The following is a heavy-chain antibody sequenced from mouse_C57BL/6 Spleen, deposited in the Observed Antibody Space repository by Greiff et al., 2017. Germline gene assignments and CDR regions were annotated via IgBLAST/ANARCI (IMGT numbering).Heavy chain of an antibody. CDR1: GYTFTGYW. D-gene: IGHD1-1*01. J-gene: IGHJ4*01. CDR3: ARRGVPTVVEDAMDY. Sequence: VQLQQSGAELMKPGASVKLSCKATGYTFTGYWIEWVKQRPGHGLEWIGEILPGSGSTNYNEKFKGKATFTADTSSNTAYMQRSSLTTEDSAIYYGARRGVPTVVEDAMDYWGQGTSVTVSS. V-gene: IGHV1-9*01. CDR2: ILPGSGST.